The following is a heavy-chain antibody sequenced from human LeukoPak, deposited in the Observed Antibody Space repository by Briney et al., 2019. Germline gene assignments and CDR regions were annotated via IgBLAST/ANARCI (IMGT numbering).Heavy chain of an antibody. CDR3: ARDRSPYYDILTGYTNWFAP. Sequence: SETLSLTCTVSGGSISSYYWSWIRQPPGKGLEWIGYIYYSGSTNYNPSLKSRVTISVDTSKNQFSLKLSSVTAADTAVYYCARDRSPYYDILTGYTNWFAPWGQGTLVTASS. CDR1: GGSISSYY. J-gene: IGHJ5*02. D-gene: IGHD3-9*01. V-gene: IGHV4-59*01. CDR2: IYYSGST.